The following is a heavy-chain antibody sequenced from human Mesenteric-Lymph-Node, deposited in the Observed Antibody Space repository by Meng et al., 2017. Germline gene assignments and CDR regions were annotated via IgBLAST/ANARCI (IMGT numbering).Heavy chain of an antibody. CDR2: IIHGGSP. Sequence: QVQLQPCGAGLFKPSETLSLTCAANGGSLSGAYWNWIRQPPGKGLEWIGEIIHGGSPSYNPSLKSRVTISIDTSKNQLSLMLSSVTAADTAVYYCARRPTGIDYWGQGTLVAVSS. J-gene: IGHJ4*02. CDR1: GGSLSGAY. CDR3: ARRPTGIDY. D-gene: IGHD2-8*02. V-gene: IGHV4-34*12.